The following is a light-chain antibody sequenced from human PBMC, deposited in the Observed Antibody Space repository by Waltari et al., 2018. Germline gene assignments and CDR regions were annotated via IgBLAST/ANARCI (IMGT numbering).Light chain of an antibody. CDR2: AAS. CDR3: QNHERLPAT. CDR1: QSIGRY. Sequence: EVVLTQSPGTLSLSPGERATLSCRASQSIGRYLVWYQQRPGQAPRLLIYAASTRATGIPDRFSGSGSGTDFTLTISRLEPEDLAVYYCQNHERLPATFGQGTKVEIK. V-gene: IGKV3-20*01. J-gene: IGKJ1*01.